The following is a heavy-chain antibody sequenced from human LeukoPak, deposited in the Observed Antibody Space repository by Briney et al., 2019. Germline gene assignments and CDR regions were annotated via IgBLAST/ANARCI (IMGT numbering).Heavy chain of an antibody. Sequence: GGSLRLSCAASGFTSSSYSMNWVRQAPGKGLEWVSSISSSSSYIYYADSVKGRFTISRDNAKNSLYLQMNSLRAEDTAVYYCARVFQEYQLLWSCYVDVWGKGTTVTVSS. CDR1: GFTSSSYS. J-gene: IGHJ6*03. V-gene: IGHV3-21*01. D-gene: IGHD2-2*01. CDR2: ISSSSSYI. CDR3: ARVFQEYQLLWSCYVDV.